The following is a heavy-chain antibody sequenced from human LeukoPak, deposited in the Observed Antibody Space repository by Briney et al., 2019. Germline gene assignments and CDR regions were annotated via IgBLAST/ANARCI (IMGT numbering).Heavy chain of an antibody. Sequence: SETLSLTCTVSGGSISSYYWSWIRQPPGKGLEWIGYIYYSGSTNYNTSLKSRVTISVDTSKNQFSLKLSSVTAADTAVYYCASGESGFDYWGQGTLVTVSS. CDR2: IYYSGST. D-gene: IGHD3-10*01. V-gene: IGHV4-59*01. J-gene: IGHJ4*02. CDR1: GGSISSYY. CDR3: ASGESGFDY.